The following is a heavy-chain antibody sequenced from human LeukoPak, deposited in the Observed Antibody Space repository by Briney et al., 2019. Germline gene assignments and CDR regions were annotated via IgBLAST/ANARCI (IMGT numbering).Heavy chain of an antibody. Sequence: PSETLSLTCTVSGGSISSYYWSWIRQPQGKGLEWIGYISYSGSTNFNPSLKSRVTISVDTSKNQFSLKLSSVTAADTAVYYCAREGTAGTNLNWFDPWGQGTLVTVSS. CDR3: AREGTAGTNLNWFDP. V-gene: IGHV4-59*01. CDR2: ISYSGST. CDR1: GGSISSYY. J-gene: IGHJ5*02. D-gene: IGHD1-1*01.